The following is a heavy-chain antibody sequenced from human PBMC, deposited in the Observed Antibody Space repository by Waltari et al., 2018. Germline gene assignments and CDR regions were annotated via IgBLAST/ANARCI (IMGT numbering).Heavy chain of an antibody. CDR1: GGTFSSYA. CDR2: IIPIFGTA. Sequence: VQLVQSGAEVKKPGSSVKVSCKASGGTFSSYAISWVRQAPGQGLEWMGGIIPIFGTANYAQKFQGRVTITTDESTSTAYMELSSLRSEDTAVYYCARTTMVRGVIIAGAHFDYWGQGTLVTVSS. D-gene: IGHD3-10*01. V-gene: IGHV1-69*05. J-gene: IGHJ4*02. CDR3: ARTTMVRGVIIAGAHFDY.